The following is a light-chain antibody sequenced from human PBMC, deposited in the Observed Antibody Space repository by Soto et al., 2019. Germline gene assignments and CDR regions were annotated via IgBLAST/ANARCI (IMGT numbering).Light chain of an antibody. CDR1: QSVSSD. Sequence: EIVMTQSPATLSVSPGERATLSCRASQSVSSDLAWYHQKPGQAPRLLIYGASTRATGIPARFSGSGSGTEFTLTISRLQSEDFAVYYCQKYNNWPPWTFGQGTKVDIK. CDR3: QKYNNWPPWT. J-gene: IGKJ1*01. V-gene: IGKV3-15*01. CDR2: GAS.